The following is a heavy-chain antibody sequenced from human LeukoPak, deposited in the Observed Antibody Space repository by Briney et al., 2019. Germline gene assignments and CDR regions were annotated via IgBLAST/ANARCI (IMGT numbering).Heavy chain of an antibody. D-gene: IGHD6-13*01. CDR1: GFTFDDYG. CDR3: ARSRSLTIAAAGPFDY. V-gene: IGHV3-20*04. Sequence: GGSLRLSCAASGFTFDDYGMSWVRQAPGKWLEWVSGINWNGGSTGYADSVKGRFTISRDNAKNSLYLQMNSLRAEDTALYYCARSRSLTIAAAGPFDYWGQGTLVTVSS. CDR2: INWNGGST. J-gene: IGHJ4*02.